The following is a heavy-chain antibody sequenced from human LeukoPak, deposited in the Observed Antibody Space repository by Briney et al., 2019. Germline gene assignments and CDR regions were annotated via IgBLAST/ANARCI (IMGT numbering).Heavy chain of an antibody. D-gene: IGHD6-6*01. CDR3: ARHSIAARLPDY. CDR2: ISGSGGST. Sequence: SLXXSCAASGFTFSSYAMSWVRQAPGKGLEWVSAISGSGGSTYYADSVKGRFTISRDNSKNTLYLQMNSLRAEDTAVYYCARHSIAARLPDYWGQGTLVTVSS. CDR1: GFTFSSYA. J-gene: IGHJ4*02. V-gene: IGHV3-23*01.